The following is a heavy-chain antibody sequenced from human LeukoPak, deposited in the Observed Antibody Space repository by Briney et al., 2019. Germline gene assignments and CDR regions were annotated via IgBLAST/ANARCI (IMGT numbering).Heavy chain of an antibody. V-gene: IGHV1-2*06. CDR1: GGTFSSYA. Sequence: ASVKVSCKASGGTFSSYAISWVRQAPGQGLEWMGRINPNSGGANYAQKFQGRVTMTRDTSISTAYMELSRLRSDDTAVYYCASGITGTTGYFDYWGQGTLVTVSS. J-gene: IGHJ4*02. D-gene: IGHD1-7*01. CDR2: INPNSGGA. CDR3: ASGITGTTGYFDY.